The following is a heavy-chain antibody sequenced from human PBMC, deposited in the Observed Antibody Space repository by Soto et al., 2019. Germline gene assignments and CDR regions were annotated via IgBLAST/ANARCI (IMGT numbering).Heavy chain of an antibody. D-gene: IGHD2-21*02. V-gene: IGHV3-13*01. J-gene: IGHJ6*02. CDR2: IGTAGDT. CDR3: ARQYCGGACALGYYYYYGMDV. CDR1: GFSVTTYD. Sequence: GSLSLPCPPPGFSVTTYDRLCVSRARGKGRGWVSAIGTAGDTYYPGSVKGRFTISRENAKNSLYLQMNSLRAEDTAVYYCARQYCGGACALGYYYYYGMDVRRQGTKVTVSS.